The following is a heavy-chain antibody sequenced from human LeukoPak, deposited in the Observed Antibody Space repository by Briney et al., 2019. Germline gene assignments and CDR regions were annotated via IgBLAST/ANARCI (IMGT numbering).Heavy chain of an antibody. CDR3: ARVEGGVVVVQFPHRDYYGMDV. J-gene: IGHJ6*02. Sequence: PSETLSLTCTVSGGSITDYYWSWIRQAPGKGLDWIGSIYYSGSTNYNPSLRSRVTLSVDTSKNQFSLRLTSVTAADTAVYFCARVEGGVVVVQFPHRDYYGMDVWGQGTTVTVSS. CDR2: IYYSGST. V-gene: IGHV4-59*01. D-gene: IGHD2-2*01. CDR1: GGSITDYY.